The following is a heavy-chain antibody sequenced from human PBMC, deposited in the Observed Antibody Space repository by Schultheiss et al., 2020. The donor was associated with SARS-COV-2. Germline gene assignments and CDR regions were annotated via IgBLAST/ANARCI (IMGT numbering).Heavy chain of an antibody. Sequence: GSLRLSCAVSGGSISSSNWWSWVRQPPGKGLEWIGEINHSGSTNYNPSLKSRVTMSADTPRNQFSLKLSSVTAADTGIYYCARVYRRWLQFTVGYFDLWGRGTLVTVSS. CDR2: INHSGST. V-gene: IGHV4-4*02. J-gene: IGHJ2*01. CDR1: GGSISSSNW. D-gene: IGHD5-24*01. CDR3: ARVYRRWLQFTVGYFDL.